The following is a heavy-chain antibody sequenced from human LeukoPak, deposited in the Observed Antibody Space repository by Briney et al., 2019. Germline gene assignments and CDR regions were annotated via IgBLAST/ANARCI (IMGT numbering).Heavy chain of an antibody. CDR2: IRSKTNSYAT. D-gene: IGHD1-26*01. V-gene: IGHV3-73*01. Sequence: GGSLKLSCAASGFTFSGSAMHWVRQASGKGLEWVGRIRSKTNSYATAYAASVKGRFTISRDDSKNTAYLQMNSLKTEDTAVYYCARRNSGSYSGSDYWGQGTLVTVSS. CDR1: GFTFSGSA. J-gene: IGHJ4*02. CDR3: ARRNSGSYSGSDY.